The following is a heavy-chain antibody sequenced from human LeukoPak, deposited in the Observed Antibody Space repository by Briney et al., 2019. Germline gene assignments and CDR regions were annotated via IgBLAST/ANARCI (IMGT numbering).Heavy chain of an antibody. V-gene: IGHV1-69*05. CDR2: IIPIFGTA. Sequence: SVKVSCKASGGTFSSYAISWVRQAPGQGLEWMGGIIPIFGTANYAQKFQGRVTITTDESTSTAYMELSSLRSEDTAVYYWARARGYSSSWYWFDPWGQGTLVTVSS. CDR3: ARARGYSSSWYWFDP. J-gene: IGHJ5*02. D-gene: IGHD6-13*01. CDR1: GGTFSSYA.